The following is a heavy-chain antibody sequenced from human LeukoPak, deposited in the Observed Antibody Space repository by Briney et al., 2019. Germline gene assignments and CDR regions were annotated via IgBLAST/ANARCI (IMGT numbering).Heavy chain of an antibody. CDR2: FDPEDGET. J-gene: IGHJ4*02. D-gene: IGHD2-21*02. CDR1: GYTLTELS. V-gene: IGHV1-24*01. CDR3: ATYRPAYCGGDCYRFDY. Sequence: ASVKVSCKVSGYTLTELSMHWVRQAPGKGLEWMGGFDPEDGETIYAQKFQGRVTMTEDTSTDAAYMELSSLRSEDTAVYYCATYRPAYCGGDCYRFDYWGQGTLVTVSS.